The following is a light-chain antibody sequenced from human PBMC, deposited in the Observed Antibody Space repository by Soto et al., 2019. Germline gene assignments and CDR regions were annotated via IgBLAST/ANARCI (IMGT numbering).Light chain of an antibody. J-gene: IGLJ1*01. Sequence: QPALAQPASVSGSPGQSITISCTGTSSDIGSYNRVSWYQQPPGTAPKLIIYEVNNRPSGVPDRFSGSKSGNTASLTISGLQAEDEADYYCNSFTTSSTYVFGTGTKVTVL. CDR1: SSDIGSYNR. CDR3: NSFTTSSTYV. CDR2: EVN. V-gene: IGLV2-18*02.